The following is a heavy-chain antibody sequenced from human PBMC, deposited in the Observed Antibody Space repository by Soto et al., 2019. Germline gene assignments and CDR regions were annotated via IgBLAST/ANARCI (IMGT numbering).Heavy chain of an antibody. CDR2: INHSGST. D-gene: IGHD3-9*01. CDR3: ASTGRYFDWLFPSNWFDP. Sequence: QVQLQQWGAGLLKPSETLSLTCAVYGGSFSGYYRSWIRQPPGKGLEWIGEINHSGSTNYNPSLKSRVTISVDTSKNQFSLKLSSVTAADTAVYYCASTGRYFDWLFPSNWFDPWGQGTLVTVSS. CDR1: GGSFSGYY. V-gene: IGHV4-34*01. J-gene: IGHJ5*02.